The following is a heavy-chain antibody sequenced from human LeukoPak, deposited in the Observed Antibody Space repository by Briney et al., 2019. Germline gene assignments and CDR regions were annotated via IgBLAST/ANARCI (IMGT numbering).Heavy chain of an antibody. D-gene: IGHD2-15*01. CDR1: GFTFSDFY. CDR2: ISGSSSNT. CDR3: TRHPAEGDY. V-gene: IGHV3-11*03. J-gene: IGHJ4*02. Sequence: GGSLRLSCAASGFTFSDFYMSWIRQAPGKGLESISYISGSSSNTNYADSVKGRSTISRDNAKNSLYLQMNSLRAEDTAVYYCTRHPAEGDYWGQGTLVTVSS.